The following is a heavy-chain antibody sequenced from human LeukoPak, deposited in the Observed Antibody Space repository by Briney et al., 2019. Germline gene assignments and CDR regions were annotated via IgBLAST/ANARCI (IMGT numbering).Heavy chain of an antibody. V-gene: IGHV1-8*01. J-gene: IGHJ5*02. CDR1: GYTFGSFD. D-gene: IGHD2-2*01. Sequence: ASVKVSCKASGYTFGSFDINWVRQATGQGLEWMGWMNPNSGNTGYAQKFQGRVTITRNTSISTAYMELSSLRSEDTAVYYCARVVVVVPAAKIWFDPWGQGTLVTVSS. CDR3: ARVVVVVPAAKIWFDP. CDR2: MNPNSGNT.